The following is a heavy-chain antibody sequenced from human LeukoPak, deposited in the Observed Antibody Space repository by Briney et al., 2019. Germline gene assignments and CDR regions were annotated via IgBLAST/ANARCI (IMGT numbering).Heavy chain of an antibody. Sequence: SETLSLTCTVSGVSTSNYYWGWIRQPAGKGLEWIGRIHTSGSTNYNPSLESRVTVSVDTSKNQFSLKLSSVTAADTAVYYCARVGMVGGFNWFDPWGQGTLVTVSS. D-gene: IGHD3-10*01. CDR2: IHTSGST. CDR3: ARVGMVGGFNWFDP. V-gene: IGHV4-4*07. CDR1: GVSTSNYY. J-gene: IGHJ5*02.